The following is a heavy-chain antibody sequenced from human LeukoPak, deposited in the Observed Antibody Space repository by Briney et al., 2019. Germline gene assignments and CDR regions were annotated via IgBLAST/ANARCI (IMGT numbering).Heavy chain of an antibody. CDR1: EFTVSSNY. V-gene: IGHV3-66*01. Sequence: GGSLRLSCAASEFTVSSNYMSWVRQAPGKGLEWVSIIYSGGSTYYADSVKGRFTISRDNSKNTLYLQMNNLRAEDTAVYYCAKVGELFDYWGQGTLVTVSS. J-gene: IGHJ4*02. D-gene: IGHD1-26*01. CDR2: IYSGGST. CDR3: AKVGELFDY.